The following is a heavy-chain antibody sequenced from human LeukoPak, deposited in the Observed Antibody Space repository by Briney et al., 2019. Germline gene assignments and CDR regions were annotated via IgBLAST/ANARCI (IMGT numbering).Heavy chain of an antibody. CDR2: ISWNSGSI. J-gene: IGHJ4*02. CDR3: AKGTAITMIEY. Sequence: GGSLRLSCAASGFTFDDYAMHWVRQAPGKGLEWVSGISWNSGSIGYADSVKGRFTISRDNAKNSLYLQMNSLRAEDTALYYCAKGTAITMIEYWGQGTLVTVSS. V-gene: IGHV3-9*01. D-gene: IGHD3-22*01. CDR1: GFTFDDYA.